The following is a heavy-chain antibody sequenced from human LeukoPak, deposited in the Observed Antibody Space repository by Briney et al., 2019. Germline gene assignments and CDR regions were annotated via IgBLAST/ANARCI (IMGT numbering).Heavy chain of an antibody. Sequence: PGGSLRLSCAASGFTFSSYSMNWVRQAPGEGLEWVSSISSSSSYIYYADSVKGRFTISRDNAKNSLYLQMNSLRAEDTAVYYCASLRCGGGDLDYWGQGTLVTVSS. D-gene: IGHD4-17*01. J-gene: IGHJ4*02. CDR1: GFTFSSYS. CDR3: ASLRCGGGDLDY. CDR2: ISSSSSYI. V-gene: IGHV3-21*01.